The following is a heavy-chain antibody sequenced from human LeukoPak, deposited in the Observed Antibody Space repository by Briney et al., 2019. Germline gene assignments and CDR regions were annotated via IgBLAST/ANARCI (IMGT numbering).Heavy chain of an antibody. D-gene: IGHD3-16*02. J-gene: IGHJ4*02. CDR2: YYSGST. Sequence: YYSGSTYYNPSLKSRVTISVDTSKNQFSLKLSSVTAADTAVYYCASFYDYVWGSYRYTHDYWGQGTLVTVSS. CDR3: ASFYDYVWGSYRYTHDY. V-gene: IGHV4-31*02.